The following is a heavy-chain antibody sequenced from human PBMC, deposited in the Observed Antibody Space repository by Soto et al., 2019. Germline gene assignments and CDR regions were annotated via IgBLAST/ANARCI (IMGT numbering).Heavy chain of an antibody. Sequence: SETLSLTCVVSDYSISRGYYWGWFRQPPGKGLEWIGSIYHSGNTYYNPSLTSRVTMSIDTSKNHFSLNLTSVTAADTAVYYCARDRIVVAGNIVDSWAQGTLVTVSS. CDR3: ARDRIVVAGNIVDS. CDR1: DYSISRGYY. J-gene: IGHJ4*02. V-gene: IGHV4-38-2*02. D-gene: IGHD6-19*01. CDR2: IYHSGNT.